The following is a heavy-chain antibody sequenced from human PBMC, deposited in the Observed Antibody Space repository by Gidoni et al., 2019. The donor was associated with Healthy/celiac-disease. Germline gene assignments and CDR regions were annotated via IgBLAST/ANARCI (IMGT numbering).Heavy chain of an antibody. Sequence: EVQLVESGGGLVQPGGSLRLSCSASGFTFISYAMHWVRQAPGKGLEYVSAISSNGGSTYYADSVKGRFTISRDNSKNTLYLQMSSLRAEDTAVYYCVRITIFGVVTEDAFDIWGQGTMVTVSS. CDR1: GFTFISYA. D-gene: IGHD3-3*01. V-gene: IGHV3-64D*06. CDR2: ISSNGGST. J-gene: IGHJ3*02. CDR3: VRITIFGVVTEDAFDI.